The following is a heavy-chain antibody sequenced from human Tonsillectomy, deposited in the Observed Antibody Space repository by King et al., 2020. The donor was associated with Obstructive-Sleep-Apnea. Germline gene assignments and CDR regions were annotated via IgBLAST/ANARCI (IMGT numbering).Heavy chain of an antibody. D-gene: IGHD3-22*01. CDR3: VRDIRYYYDSSGYY. J-gene: IGHJ4*02. CDR1: GFTFSDYT. Sequence: VQLVESGGGLVQPGGSLRLSCSASGFTFSDYTMHWVRQAPGKGLEFVSSINTGGRSNYANSVKGRFSISRDNSKNTLFPQMSSLRVEDTAVYFCVRDIRYYYDSSGYYWGQGTLVTVSS. V-gene: IGHV3-64D*09. CDR2: SINTGGRS.